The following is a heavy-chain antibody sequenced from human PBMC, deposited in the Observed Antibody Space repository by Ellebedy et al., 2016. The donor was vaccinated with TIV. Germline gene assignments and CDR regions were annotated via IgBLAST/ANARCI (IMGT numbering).Heavy chain of an antibody. V-gene: IGHV3-23*01. CDR2: ISGSGGST. J-gene: IGHJ4*02. CDR3: AKTSSWYLIAVADPFDY. D-gene: IGHD6-13*01. CDR1: GFTFSSYA. Sequence: GESLKISXAASGFTFSSYAMSWVRQAPGKGLEWVSAISGSGGSTYYADSVKGRFTISRDNSKNTLYLQMNSLRAEDTAVYYCAKTSSWYLIAVADPFDYWGQGTLVTVSS.